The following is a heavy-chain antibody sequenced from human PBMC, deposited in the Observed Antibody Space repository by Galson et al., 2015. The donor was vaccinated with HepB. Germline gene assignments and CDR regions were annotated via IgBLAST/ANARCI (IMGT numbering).Heavy chain of an antibody. V-gene: IGHV1-2*02. CDR2: INPNSGGT. D-gene: IGHD6-13*01. J-gene: IGHJ6*03. CDR3: ARGVRKKIAAAGYYYYMDV. Sequence: SVKVSCKASGYTFTGYYMHWVRQAPGQGLEWMGWINPNSGGTNYAQKFQGRVTMTRDTSISTAYMELSRLRSDDTAVYYCARGVRKKIAAAGYYYYMDVWGKGTTVTVSS. CDR1: GYTFTGYY.